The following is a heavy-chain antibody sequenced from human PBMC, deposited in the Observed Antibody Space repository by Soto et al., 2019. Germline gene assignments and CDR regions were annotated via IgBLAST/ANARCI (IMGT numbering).Heavy chain of an antibody. CDR3: AKDVLYGDCPMDV. Sequence: GGSLRLSCAASGFTFSSYGMHWVRQAPGKGLEWVAVISYDGSNKYYADSVKGRFTISRDNSKNTLYLQMNSLRAEDTAVYYCAKDVLYGDCPMDVWGQGTTVTVSS. V-gene: IGHV3-30*18. J-gene: IGHJ6*02. CDR2: ISYDGSNK. CDR1: GFTFSSYG. D-gene: IGHD4-17*01.